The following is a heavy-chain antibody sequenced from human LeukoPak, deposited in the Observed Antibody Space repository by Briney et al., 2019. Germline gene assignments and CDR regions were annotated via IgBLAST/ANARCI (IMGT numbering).Heavy chain of an antibody. J-gene: IGHJ4*02. CDR1: GFTFSSYW. CDR2: IKQDGSEK. CDR3: ARGYCSSTSCYTPFDY. Sequence: GGSLRLSCAASGFTFSSYWMSWVRHAPGKGLEWVANIKQDGSEKYYVDSVKGRFTISRDNAKNSLYLQMNSLRAEDTAVYYCARGYCSSTSCYTPFDYWGQGTLVTVSS. V-gene: IGHV3-7*01. D-gene: IGHD2-2*02.